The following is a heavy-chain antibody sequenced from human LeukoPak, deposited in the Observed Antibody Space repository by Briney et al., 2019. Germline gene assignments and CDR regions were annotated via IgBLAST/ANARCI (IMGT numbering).Heavy chain of an antibody. CDR3: ARYYSNSYFDY. CDR1: GYTFTSYY. V-gene: IGHV1-46*01. J-gene: IGHJ4*02. Sequence: ASAKVSCKASGYTFTSYYMHWVRQAPGQGLEWMGIINPSGGSTSYAQKFQGRVTMTRDMSTSIVYMELSSLRSEDTAVYYCARYYSNSYFDYWGQGTLVTVSS. CDR2: INPSGGST. D-gene: IGHD4-11*01.